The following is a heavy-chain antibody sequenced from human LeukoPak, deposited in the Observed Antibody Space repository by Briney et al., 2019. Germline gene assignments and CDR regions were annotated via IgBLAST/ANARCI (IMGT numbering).Heavy chain of an antibody. CDR3: ARDRQKAAAEAWGGFSWFDP. CDR1: GGTFSSYA. CDR2: IIPIFGTA. Sequence: ASVKVSCKASGGTFSSYAISWVRQAPGQGLEWMGGIIPIFGTANYAQKFQGRVTITAGESTSTAYMELSSLRSEDTAVYYCARDRQKAAAEAWGGFSWFDPWGQGTLVTVSS. D-gene: IGHD6-13*01. J-gene: IGHJ5*02. V-gene: IGHV1-69*01.